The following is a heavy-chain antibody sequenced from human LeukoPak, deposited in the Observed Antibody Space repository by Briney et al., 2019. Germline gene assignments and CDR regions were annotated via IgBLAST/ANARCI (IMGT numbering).Heavy chain of an antibody. CDR1: GFTFSDYG. V-gene: IGHV3-30*02. J-gene: IGHJ6*03. CDR2: IQYDGSNQ. D-gene: IGHD5-24*01. CDR3: ARGTWATLYYYYMDV. Sequence: GGSLRLSCAASGFTFSDYGMHWVRQAPGKGLEWVAFIQYDGSNQFYADSVKGRFTISRDNGKNTLYLQMNSLGAEDTAVYYCARGTWATLYYYYMDVWGKGTTVTVSS.